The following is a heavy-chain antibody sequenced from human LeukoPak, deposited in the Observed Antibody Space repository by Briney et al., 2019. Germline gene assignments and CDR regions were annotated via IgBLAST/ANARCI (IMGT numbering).Heavy chain of an antibody. J-gene: IGHJ4*02. V-gene: IGHV3-21*01. D-gene: IGHD2-15*01. Sequence: GGPLRLSCAASGFTFSSYAMNWVRQAPGKGLEWVSSISSSSSYIYYADSVKGRFTISRDNAKNSLYLQMNSLRAEDTAVYYCARDRATSDYWGQGTLVTVSS. CDR2: ISSSSSYI. CDR3: ARDRATSDY. CDR1: GFTFSSYA.